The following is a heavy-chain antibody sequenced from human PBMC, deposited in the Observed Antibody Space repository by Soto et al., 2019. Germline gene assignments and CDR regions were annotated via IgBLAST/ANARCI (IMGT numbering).Heavy chain of an antibody. J-gene: IGHJ4*02. Sequence: GGSLRLSCAASGFTFSSYAMSWVRQAPGKGLQWVSGISGSGGSTYYADSVKGRFTISRDNSKNTLYLQMSSLRADDTAVYYCAKTGPYSGGNGYYFDYWGQGTLVTVSS. D-gene: IGHD2-15*01. CDR2: ISGSGGST. CDR1: GFTFSSYA. CDR3: AKTGPYSGGNGYYFDY. V-gene: IGHV3-23*01.